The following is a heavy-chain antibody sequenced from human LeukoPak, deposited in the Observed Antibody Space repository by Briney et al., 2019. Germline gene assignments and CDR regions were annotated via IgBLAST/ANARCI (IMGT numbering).Heavy chain of an antibody. CDR2: ISYDGSNK. CDR3: ARDFRRYGGYLHYFDY. D-gene: IGHD5-12*01. Sequence: GGSLRLSCAASGFTFSSYGMHWVRQAPGKGLEWVAVISYDGSNKYYADSVKGRFTISRDNSKNTLYLQMNSLRAEDTAVYYCARDFRRYGGYLHYFDYWGQGTLVTVSS. V-gene: IGHV3-30*03. CDR1: GFTFSSYG. J-gene: IGHJ4*02.